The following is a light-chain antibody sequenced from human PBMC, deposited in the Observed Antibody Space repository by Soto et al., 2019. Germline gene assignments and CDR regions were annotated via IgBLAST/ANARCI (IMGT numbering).Light chain of an antibody. J-gene: IGLJ3*02. CDR3: SSYTTSSTWV. V-gene: IGLV2-14*01. CDR1: SRDVGAYDF. Sequence: QSVLTQPACVSGSPGQSITISCTGSSRDVGAYDFVSWYQQHPGNAPRLLIYEVTNRASGISNRFSGSKSGYTASLTISGLQAEDESDYYCSSYTTSSTWVFGGGTQLTVL. CDR2: EVT.